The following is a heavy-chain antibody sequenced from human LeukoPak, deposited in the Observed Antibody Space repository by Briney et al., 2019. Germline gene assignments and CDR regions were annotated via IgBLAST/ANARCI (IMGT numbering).Heavy chain of an antibody. CDR3: EGGFGEGDFDY. CDR2: ISSSSSYT. J-gene: IGHJ4*02. D-gene: IGHD3-10*01. CDR1: GFIFSTYS. Sequence: PGGSLRLSSAASGFIFSTYSMNWVRPAPGKGLEWVSSISSSSSYTYYADSVKGRFTISTDNAKNSLYLQMNSLRAEDTAVYYCEGGFGEGDFDYWGQGTLVTVSS. V-gene: IGHV3-21*01.